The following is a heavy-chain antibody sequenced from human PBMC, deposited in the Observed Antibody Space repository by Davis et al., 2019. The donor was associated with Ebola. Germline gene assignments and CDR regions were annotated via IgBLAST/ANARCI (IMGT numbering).Heavy chain of an antibody. Sequence: SVKVSCKASGDTFSSHTISWVRQASAQGLEWLGRIIPILGIANYAQKFRGRVMITADKSTRIAYMELSSLGSEDTAVYYCARGPAVATAHYCDYWGQGTLVTVSS. V-gene: IGHV1-69*02. CDR2: IIPILGIA. D-gene: IGHD2-15*01. CDR1: GDTFSSHT. CDR3: ARGPAVATAHYCDY. J-gene: IGHJ4*02.